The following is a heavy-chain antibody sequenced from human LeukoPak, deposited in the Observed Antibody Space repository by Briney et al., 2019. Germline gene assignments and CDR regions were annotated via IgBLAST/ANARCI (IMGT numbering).Heavy chain of an antibody. V-gene: IGHV3-11*04. CDR3: ARGINYYGSRSPSHYFDY. J-gene: IGHJ4*02. CDR1: GFTYSDYY. CDR2: ISSSGSTI. Sequence: GGSLRLSCAASGFTYSDYYMSWIRQAPGKGLEWVSYISSSGSTIYYADSVKGRFTISRDNAKNSLYLQMNSLRAEDTAVYYCARGINYYGSRSPSHYFDYWGQGTLVTVSS. D-gene: IGHD3-10*01.